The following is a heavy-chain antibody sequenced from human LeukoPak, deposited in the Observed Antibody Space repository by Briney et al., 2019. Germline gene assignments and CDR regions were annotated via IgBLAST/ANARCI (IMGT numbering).Heavy chain of an antibody. J-gene: IGHJ5*02. D-gene: IGHD3-10*01. V-gene: IGHV4-34*01. CDR1: GGSFSGYY. CDR3: ARERLWFGELPENWFDP. Sequence: SETLSLTCAVYGGSFSGYYWSWIRQPPGKGLEWIGEINHSGSTNYNPSLKSRVTISVDTSKNQFSLKLSSVTAADTAVYYCARERLWFGELPENWFDPWGQGTLVTVSS. CDR2: INHSGST.